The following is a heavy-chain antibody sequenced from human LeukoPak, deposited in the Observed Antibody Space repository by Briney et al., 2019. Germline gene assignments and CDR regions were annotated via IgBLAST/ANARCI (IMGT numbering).Heavy chain of an antibody. CDR1: GYSFTSYW. Sequence: GESLKISCKGSGYSFTSYWISWVRQMPGKGLERMGRIDPSDSYTNYSPSFQGHVTISADKSISTAYLQWSSLKASDTAMYYCARLDPIPASISVRDYWGQGTLVTVSS. CDR2: IDPSDSYT. V-gene: IGHV5-10-1*01. CDR3: ARLDPIPASISVRDY. J-gene: IGHJ4*02. D-gene: IGHD2-2*01.